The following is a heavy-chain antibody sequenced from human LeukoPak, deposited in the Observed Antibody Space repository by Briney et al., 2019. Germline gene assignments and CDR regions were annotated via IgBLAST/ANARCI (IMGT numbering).Heavy chain of an antibody. CDR2: ISSNGGST. CDR3: ARGRLAVSWFDP. J-gene: IGHJ5*02. D-gene: IGHD6-19*01. Sequence: GGSLRLSCSASGFIFSSYAMHWVRQAPGKGLEYVSAISSNGGSTYSADSVKGRFTISRDNSKNTLYLQMSSLRAEDTAVYYCARGRLAVSWFDPWGQGTLVTVSS. CDR1: GFIFSSYA. V-gene: IGHV3-64D*06.